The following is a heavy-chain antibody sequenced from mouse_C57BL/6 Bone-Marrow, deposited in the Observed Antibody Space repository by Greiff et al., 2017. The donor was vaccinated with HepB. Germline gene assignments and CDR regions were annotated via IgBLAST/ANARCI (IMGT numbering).Heavy chain of an antibody. CDR2: FYPGSGSI. CDR1: GYTFTEYT. Sequence: VMLVESGAELVKPGASVKLSCKASGYTFTEYTIHWVKQRSGQGLEWIGWFYPGSGSIKYNEKFKDKATLTADKSSSTVYMELSRLTSEDSAVYFCARHEGGYGNHEPLDYWGQGTTLTVSS. D-gene: IGHD2-10*02. J-gene: IGHJ2*01. V-gene: IGHV1-62-2*01. CDR3: ARHEGGYGNHEPLDY.